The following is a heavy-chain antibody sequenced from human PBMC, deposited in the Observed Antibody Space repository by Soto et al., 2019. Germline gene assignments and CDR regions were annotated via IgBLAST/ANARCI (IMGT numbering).Heavy chain of an antibody. CDR1: GDTFNDYC. D-gene: IGHD5-12*01. V-gene: IGHV1-2*04. J-gene: IGHJ6*03. CDR3: ARESGGATATLDYYYFYMDV. CDR2: INPNSCVT. Sequence: QVQLVQSGAELKKPGASVTVSCRSSGDTFNDYCIHWVRQAPGQGLEWMGWINPNSCVTKYAQKFQGWVSMTRDTSIRTVYMQLSRLRSDDTAVYYCARESGGATATLDYYYFYMDVWGTGTTVTVSS.